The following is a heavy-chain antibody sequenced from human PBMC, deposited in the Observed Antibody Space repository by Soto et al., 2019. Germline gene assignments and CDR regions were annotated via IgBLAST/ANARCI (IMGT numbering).Heavy chain of an antibody. Sequence: QVQLVESGGGVVQPGRSLRLSCAASGFTFSTYGMHWVRQAPGKGLEWVAVIWYDGSNKYYADSVKGRFSISRDNSKNTLYLQMNSLRAEDTAVYYCARGGGTWYNVHYFDYWGQGTLVTVSS. CDR3: ARGGGTWYNVHYFDY. J-gene: IGHJ4*02. D-gene: IGHD2-15*01. CDR1: GFTFSTYG. CDR2: IWYDGSNK. V-gene: IGHV3-33*01.